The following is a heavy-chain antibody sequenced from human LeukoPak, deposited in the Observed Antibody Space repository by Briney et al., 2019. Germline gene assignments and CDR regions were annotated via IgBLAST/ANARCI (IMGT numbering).Heavy chain of an antibody. Sequence: SESLSLTCTVSVDSISIYYWSCIRQPPGGGLEWSGYIYYSGSTHYNPSLKSRVTISVDTSKNKFSLKLSSVTAADTAVYYCVRWRREPVSGSYIDYWGQGTLVTVSS. CDR3: VRWRREPVSGSYIDY. CDR2: IYYSGST. J-gene: IGHJ4*02. CDR1: VDSISIYY. D-gene: IGHD1-26*01. V-gene: IGHV4-59*08.